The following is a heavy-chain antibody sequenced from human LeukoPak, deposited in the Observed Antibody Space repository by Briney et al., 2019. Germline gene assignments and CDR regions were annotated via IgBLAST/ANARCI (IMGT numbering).Heavy chain of an antibody. Sequence: GGSLRLSCAASGFTFSSYAMSWVRQAPGKGLEWVSAISGSGGSTYYADSVKGRFTISRDNSKNTLYLQMNSLRAEDTAVYYCVPHGLRFLEWPLGFDYWGQGTLVTVSS. CDR2: ISGSGGST. D-gene: IGHD3-3*01. J-gene: IGHJ4*02. V-gene: IGHV3-23*01. CDR1: GFTFSSYA. CDR3: VPHGLRFLEWPLGFDY.